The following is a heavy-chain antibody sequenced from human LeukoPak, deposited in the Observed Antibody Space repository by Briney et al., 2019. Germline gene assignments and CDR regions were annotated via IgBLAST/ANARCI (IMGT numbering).Heavy chain of an antibody. J-gene: IGHJ4*02. CDR3: ARSEPTDGGDY. D-gene: IGHD2-15*01. CDR1: GFTFTSYG. CDR2: ISAYNGDT. Sequence: ASVKVSCKASGFTFTSYGIPWVRQAPGQGLEWMGWISAYNGDTNYAQKLQGRVTMTTDTSTSTAYMELRSLRSDDTAVYYCARSEPTDGGDYWGQGTLVTVSS. V-gene: IGHV1-18*01.